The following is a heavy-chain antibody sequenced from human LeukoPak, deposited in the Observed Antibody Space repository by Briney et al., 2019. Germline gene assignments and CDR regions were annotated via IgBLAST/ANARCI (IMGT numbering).Heavy chain of an antibody. CDR3: ARVPDYDILTGIDY. D-gene: IGHD3-9*01. V-gene: IGHV3-21*01. CDR1: GFTFRFYR. CDR2: ISSSGTYI. Sequence: GGSLRLSCAASGFTFRFYRMNWVRQAPGKGLEWVSSISSSGTYIYYADLLKGRFTISRDNAKNSLYLQMNSLRAEDTAVYYCARVPDYDILTGIDYWGQGTLVTVSS. J-gene: IGHJ4*02.